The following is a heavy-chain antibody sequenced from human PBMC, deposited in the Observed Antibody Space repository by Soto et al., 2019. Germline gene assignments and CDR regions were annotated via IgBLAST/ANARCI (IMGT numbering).Heavy chain of an antibody. D-gene: IGHD1-26*01. CDR3: AAKDVTWAAFDF. V-gene: IGHV1-46*01. CDR1: GYTFTTYY. CDR2: IDPRAGSA. J-gene: IGHJ4*02. Sequence: ASVKVSCKASGYTFTTYYLHWLRQAPGQGLEWMGIIDPRAGSASHAQNFQGRVTMTRDTSTSTAYMDMRSLRSEDTAVYYCAAKDVTWAAFDFWGQGTPVTVSS.